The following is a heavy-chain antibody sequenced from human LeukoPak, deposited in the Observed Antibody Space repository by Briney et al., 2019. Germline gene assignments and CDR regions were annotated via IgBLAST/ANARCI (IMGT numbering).Heavy chain of an antibody. D-gene: IGHD4-17*01. CDR3: AKDGTTVTTFDY. CDR2: IRYDGSNK. V-gene: IGHV3-30*02. J-gene: IGHJ4*02. Sequence: GXXXXAFIRYDGSNKYYADSVKGRFTISRDNSKNTLYLQMNSLRAEDTAVYYCAKDGTTVTTFDYWGQGTLVTVSS.